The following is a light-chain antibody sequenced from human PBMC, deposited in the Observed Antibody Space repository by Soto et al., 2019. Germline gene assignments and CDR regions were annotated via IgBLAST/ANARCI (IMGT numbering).Light chain of an antibody. J-gene: IGKJ3*01. CDR1: QDSSYY. CDR2: EAS. Sequence: DIQMTQSPSSLSASVGDRVTITCQASQDSSYYLSGYQQKPGQAPRLLIYEASKLEAGVPSRFSGAGSGTGFTFTISSLQPDDVATDYCQPDETLLVTFGPGTKVDRK. V-gene: IGKV1-33*01. CDR3: QPDETLLVT.